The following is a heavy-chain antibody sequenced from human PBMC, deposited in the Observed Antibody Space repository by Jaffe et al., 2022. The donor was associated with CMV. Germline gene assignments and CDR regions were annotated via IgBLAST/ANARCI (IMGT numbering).Heavy chain of an antibody. Sequence: QVQLQESGPGLVKPSPTLSLTCTVSGGSISSDNYYWTWIRQHPAKGLEWIGYIHYSGSTYYNPSLKSRVTISVDTSKSQFSLKLTSVTDADTAVYYCARGRRTRAMLTGYYADAFDIWGQGTMITVSS. D-gene: IGHD3-9*01. V-gene: IGHV4-31*03. CDR3: ARGRRTRAMLTGYYADAFDI. CDR1: GGSISSDNYY. CDR2: IHYSGST. J-gene: IGHJ3*02.